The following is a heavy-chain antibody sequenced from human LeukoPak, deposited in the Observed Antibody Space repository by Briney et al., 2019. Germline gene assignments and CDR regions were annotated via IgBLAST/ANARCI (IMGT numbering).Heavy chain of an antibody. CDR3: ARSLVGNWFDP. Sequence: SETLPLTCTVSGGSISSSSYYWGWIRQPPGKGLEWIGSIYYSGSTYYNPSLKSRVTISVDTSKNQFSLKLSSVTAADTAVYYCARSLVGNWFDPWGQGTLVTVSS. V-gene: IGHV4-39*07. J-gene: IGHJ5*02. CDR1: GGSISSSSYY. CDR2: IYYSGST. D-gene: IGHD2-15*01.